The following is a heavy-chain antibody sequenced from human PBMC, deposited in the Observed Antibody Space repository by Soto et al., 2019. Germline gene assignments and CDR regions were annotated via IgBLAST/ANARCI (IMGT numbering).Heavy chain of an antibody. V-gene: IGHV1-3*01. CDR2: INAGNGNT. D-gene: IGHD3-22*01. CDR3: ARDPNDSSASYHHYYYGMDV. Sequence: QIQLMQSGAEVKKPGASVKVSCKASGYTFTSYGMHWVRQAPGQRLEWTGWINAGNGNTKYSEKFQGRVTITRDTSASTAYLELSSLRSEDTAVYYCARDPNDSSASYHHYYYGMDVWGQGTTVTVSS. J-gene: IGHJ6*02. CDR1: GYTFTSYG.